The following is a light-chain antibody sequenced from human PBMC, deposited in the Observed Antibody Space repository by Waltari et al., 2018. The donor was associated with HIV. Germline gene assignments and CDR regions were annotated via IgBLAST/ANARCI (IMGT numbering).Light chain of an antibody. CDR3: AAWDDSLNGPV. Sequence: QSVLTQPPSASGTPGQRVTIPCSGSSSTLGSNTVNWYQQLPGTAPKLLIYSNNQRPSGVPDRFSGSKSGTSASLAISGLQSEDEADYYCAAWDDSLNGPVFGGGTKLTVL. CDR2: SNN. V-gene: IGLV1-44*01. J-gene: IGLJ3*02. CDR1: SSTLGSNT.